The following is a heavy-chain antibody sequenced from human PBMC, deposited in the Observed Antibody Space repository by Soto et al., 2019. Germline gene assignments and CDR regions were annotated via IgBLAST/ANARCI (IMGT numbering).Heavy chain of an antibody. CDR3: ARTYCTTTSCQAHGMDV. Sequence: QVQLQESGPGLVKPSETLSLTCTVSGGSVNSGSYYWTWIRQPPGKGLEWIGYLYYNTNTNYNPSLKRRVTIAVDTAKNQFSLKLSSVTAADTAVYYCARTYCTTTSCQAHGMDVGGQGTKVTV. CDR1: GGSVNSGSYY. D-gene: IGHD2-2*01. V-gene: IGHV4-61*01. J-gene: IGHJ6*02. CDR2: LYYNTNT.